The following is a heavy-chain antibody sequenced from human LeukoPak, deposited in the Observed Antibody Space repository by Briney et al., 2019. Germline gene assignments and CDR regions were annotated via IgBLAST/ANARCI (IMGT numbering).Heavy chain of an antibody. CDR3: STALTRCWVH. CDR2: IERDGREK. CDR1: AFTFSNCW. V-gene: IGHV3-7*01. J-gene: IGHJ4*02. Sequence: PGGSLRLSGAASAFTFSNCWMSWVRQASGKGLEWVANIERDGREKYYVDSVKGRFTISTDNAKHSLFLQMNSLRAEDTAASYCSTALTRCWVHWGQGTVVTVSS. D-gene: IGHD2-2*01.